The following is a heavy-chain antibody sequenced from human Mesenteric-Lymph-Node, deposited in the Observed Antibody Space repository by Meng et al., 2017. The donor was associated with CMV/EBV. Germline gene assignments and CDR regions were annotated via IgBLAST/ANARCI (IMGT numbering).Heavy chain of an antibody. CDR3: ATTGYTSGLAH. V-gene: IGHV3-7*01. J-gene: IGHJ4*02. D-gene: IGHD6-19*01. CDR2: IKPDGSEK. CDR1: GFTFSNFW. Sequence: GESLTISCAASGFTFSNFWMSWVRQAPGKGLEWVANIKPDGSEKYYVGSVKGRFTISRDNAKSSLFLQMNGLRPEDTAVYYCATTGYTSGLAHWGQGTLGTVSS.